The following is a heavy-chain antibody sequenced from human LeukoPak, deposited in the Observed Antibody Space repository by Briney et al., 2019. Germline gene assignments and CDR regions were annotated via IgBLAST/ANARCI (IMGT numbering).Heavy chain of an antibody. CDR1: GYTFTDYY. V-gene: IGHV1-69-2*01. Sequence: ASVKVSYKASGYTFTDYYMHWVQQAPGRGLEWMGRVDPENGKTMFSEKFQGSVTITADPSTDTAYMELSSLIFEDAALYYYATLLDYFDYWGQGTLVAVSS. CDR3: ATLLDYFDY. J-gene: IGHJ4*02. CDR2: VDPENGKT.